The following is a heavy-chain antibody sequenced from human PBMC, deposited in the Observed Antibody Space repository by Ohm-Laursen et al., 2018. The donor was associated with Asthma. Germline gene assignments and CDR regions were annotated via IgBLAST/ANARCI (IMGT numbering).Heavy chain of an antibody. J-gene: IGHJ2*01. CDR1: GGSIGSDDYY. V-gene: IGHV4-30-4*01. CDR3: ARYCSGGSCGNWYFDL. CDR2: IYYSGST. Sequence: TLSLTCTVSGGSIGSDDYYWSWIRQPPGKGLEWIGYIYYSGSTYYNPSLKSRVTISVDTSKNQFSLKLSSVTAADTAVYYCARYCSGGSCGNWYFDLWGRGTLVTVSS. D-gene: IGHD2-15*01.